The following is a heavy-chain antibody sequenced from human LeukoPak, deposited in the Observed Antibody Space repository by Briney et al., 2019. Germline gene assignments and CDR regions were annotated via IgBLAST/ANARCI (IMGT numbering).Heavy chain of an antibody. D-gene: IGHD6-19*01. Sequence: GGSLRLSCAVSGFPISSNYMTWVRQAPGKGLECVSVIYADAGTYYAGSVKGRFTTSRDNSKNTLYLQMNSLRAEDTAVYYCARILDSAWGELGYWGQGTLVTVSS. CDR2: IYADAGT. CDR3: ARILDSAWGELGY. J-gene: IGHJ4*02. CDR1: GFPISSNY. V-gene: IGHV3-53*05.